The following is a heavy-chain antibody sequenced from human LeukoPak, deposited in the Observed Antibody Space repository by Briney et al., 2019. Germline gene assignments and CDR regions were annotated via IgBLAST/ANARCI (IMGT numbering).Heavy chain of an antibody. V-gene: IGHV3-30-3*01. D-gene: IGHD6-6*01. Sequence: GGSLRLSCAASGFTFSSYAMHWVRQAPGKGLEWVAVISYDGSNKYYADSVKGRFTISRDNSKNTLYLQMNSLRAEDTAVYYCARDPPPIPRIAARPDRDSYYFDYWGQGTLVTVSS. CDR3: ARDPPPIPRIAARPDRDSYYFDY. J-gene: IGHJ4*02. CDR1: GFTFSSYA. CDR2: ISYDGSNK.